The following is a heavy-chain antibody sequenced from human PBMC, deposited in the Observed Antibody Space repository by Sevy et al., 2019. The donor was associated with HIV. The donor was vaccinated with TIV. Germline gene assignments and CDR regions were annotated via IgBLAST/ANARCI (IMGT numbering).Heavy chain of an antibody. Sequence: ASVKVSCKASGGTFSSYAISWVRQAPGQGLEWMGGIIPIFGTANYAQKFQGRVTITADESTSTAYMELSSLRSEDTAVYYCARLIQLWPREDYYYYMDVWGKGTTVTVSS. J-gene: IGHJ6*03. V-gene: IGHV1-69*13. CDR1: GGTFSSYA. CDR2: IIPIFGTA. D-gene: IGHD5-18*01. CDR3: ARLIQLWPREDYYYYMDV.